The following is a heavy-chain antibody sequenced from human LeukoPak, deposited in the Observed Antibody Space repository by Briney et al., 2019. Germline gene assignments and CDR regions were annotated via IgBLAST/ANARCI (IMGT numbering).Heavy chain of an antibody. Sequence: SQTLSLTCTGSGGSISSGDYYWSWIRQPPGKGLEWIGYIYYSGSTYYNPSLKSRVTISVDTSKNQFSLKLSSVTAADTAVYYCARVISWELLRDWFDPWGQGTLVTVSS. V-gene: IGHV4-30-4*08. CDR1: GGSISSGDYY. J-gene: IGHJ5*02. CDR2: IYYSGST. CDR3: ARVISWELLRDWFDP. D-gene: IGHD1-26*01.